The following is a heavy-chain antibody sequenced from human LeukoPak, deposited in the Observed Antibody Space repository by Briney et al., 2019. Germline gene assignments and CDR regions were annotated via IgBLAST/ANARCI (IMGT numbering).Heavy chain of an antibody. D-gene: IGHD1-14*01. V-gene: IGHV4-59*01. CDR3: ARASTTFDD. CDR1: GGSITSYY. CDR2: VSDGGRT. J-gene: IGHJ4*02. Sequence: PSETLSLTCSVSGGSITSYYWSWIRQPPGKGLEWIGHVSDGGRTNYSPSLRSPVSISVDTSKNQFSLKLNSVTAADTAVYFCARASTTFDDWGQGTLVTVSS.